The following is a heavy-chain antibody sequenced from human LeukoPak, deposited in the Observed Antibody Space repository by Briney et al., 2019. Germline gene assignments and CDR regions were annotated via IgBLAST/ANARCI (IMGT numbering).Heavy chain of an antibody. CDR2: IYYSGST. Sequence: SETLSLTCSVSGGSISSYYWSWIRQPPGKGLEWIGSIYYSGSTYYNPSLKSRVTMSVDTSKNQFSLKLSSVTAADTAVYYCARDFIAVAGTGYFDYWGQGTLVTVSS. CDR1: GGSISSYY. V-gene: IGHV4-39*07. CDR3: ARDFIAVAGTGYFDY. D-gene: IGHD6-19*01. J-gene: IGHJ4*02.